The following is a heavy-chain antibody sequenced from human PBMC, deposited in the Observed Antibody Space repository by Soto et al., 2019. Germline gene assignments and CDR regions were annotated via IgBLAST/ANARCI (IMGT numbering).Heavy chain of an antibody. V-gene: IGHV4-31*03. CDR3: ARDKITGLFDY. J-gene: IGHJ4*02. CDR2: INHSGST. CDR1: GGSISSGGYY. Sequence: PSQTLSLTCTVSGGSISSGGYYWSWIRQHPGTGLEWIGEINHSGSTNYNPSLKSRVTISVDTSKNQFSLKLTSVTAADTAVYYCARDKITGLFDYWGQGTLVTVSS. D-gene: IGHD2-8*02.